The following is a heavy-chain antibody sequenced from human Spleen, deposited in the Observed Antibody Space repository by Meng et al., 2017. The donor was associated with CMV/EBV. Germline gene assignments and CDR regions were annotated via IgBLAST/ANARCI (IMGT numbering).Heavy chain of an antibody. CDR3: ARELYNWNYVAH. CDR2: IYYSGST. J-gene: IGHJ4*02. V-gene: IGHV4-61*01. Sequence: SETLSLTCTVSGGSVSSGSYFWNWIRQPPGKGLEWIGYIYYSGSTNYNPSLKSRVTISVDTSKNQFSLKLSSVTAADTAVYYCARELYNWNYVAHWGQGTLVTVSS. D-gene: IGHD1-7*01. CDR1: GGSVSSGSYF.